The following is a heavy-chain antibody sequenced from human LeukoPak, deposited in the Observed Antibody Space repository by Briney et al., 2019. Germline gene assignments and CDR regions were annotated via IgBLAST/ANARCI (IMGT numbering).Heavy chain of an antibody. V-gene: IGHV3-53*01. D-gene: IGHD3-10*01. Sequence: GGSLRLSCAASGFTVSSNYMSWVRQAPGKGLEWVSVIYSGGSTYYADSVKGRFTISRDNSKNTPYLQMNSLRAEDTAVYYCAIIRARGYYFDYWGQGTLVTVSS. CDR1: GFTVSSNY. J-gene: IGHJ4*02. CDR2: IYSGGST. CDR3: AIIRARGYYFDY.